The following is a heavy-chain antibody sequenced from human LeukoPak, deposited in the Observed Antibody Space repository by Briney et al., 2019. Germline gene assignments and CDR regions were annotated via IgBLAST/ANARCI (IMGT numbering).Heavy chain of an antibody. Sequence: SETLSLTCTVSGGSISSYYWSWIRQPPGKGLEWIGYIYYSGSTNYNPSLKSRVTISVDTSKNQFSLKLSSVTAADTAVYYCASGHYGDYPPRFDYWGQGTLVTVSS. CDR1: GGSISSYY. CDR3: ASGHYGDYPPRFDY. D-gene: IGHD4-17*01. CDR2: IYYSGST. J-gene: IGHJ4*02. V-gene: IGHV4-59*08.